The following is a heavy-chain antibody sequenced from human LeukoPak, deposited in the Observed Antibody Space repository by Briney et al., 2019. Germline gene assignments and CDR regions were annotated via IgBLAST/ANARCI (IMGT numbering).Heavy chain of an antibody. J-gene: IGHJ3*02. CDR3: ARFLSGSHDAFDI. CDR2: INPNSGGT. CDR1: GYSFTSYW. D-gene: IGHD1-26*01. Sequence: ASVKVSCKASGYSFTSYWHWVRQAPGPGLEWMGRINPNSGGTDYAQTFRGRVTMTRDTSVSTAYMELSSLRSDDTAVYYCARFLSGSHDAFDIWGQGTMVTVSS. V-gene: IGHV1-2*06.